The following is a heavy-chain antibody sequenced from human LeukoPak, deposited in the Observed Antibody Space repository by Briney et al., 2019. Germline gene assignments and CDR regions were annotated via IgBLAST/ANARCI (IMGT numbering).Heavy chain of an antibody. Sequence: PSETLSLTCAVSGYSISSGYYWGWIRQPPGKGLEWIGSIYRSGSTYYNPSLKSRVTISVDTSKNQFSLKLSSVTAADTAVYYCARAAYCTNGVCYKGGIDYWGQGTLVTVSS. CDR2: IYRSGST. J-gene: IGHJ4*02. CDR1: GYSISSGYY. CDR3: ARAAYCTNGVCYKGGIDY. V-gene: IGHV4-38-2*01. D-gene: IGHD2-8*01.